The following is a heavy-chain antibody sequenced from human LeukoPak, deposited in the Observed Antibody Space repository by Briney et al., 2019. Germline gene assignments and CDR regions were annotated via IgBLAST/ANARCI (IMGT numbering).Heavy chain of an antibody. V-gene: IGHV3-23*01. CDR2: ISAGGVSLFSGSGSAA. D-gene: IGHD3-22*01. CDR3: AREDDTYPDY. CDR1: GFTFSNYA. Sequence: PGGSLRLSCVASGFTFSNYAMIWVRQAPGKGPQWVSVISAGGVSLFSGSGSAAYYADSVGGRFTISRDNSKNTLYLQMNSLRAEDTAVYYCAREDDTYPDYWGQGTLVTVSS. J-gene: IGHJ4*02.